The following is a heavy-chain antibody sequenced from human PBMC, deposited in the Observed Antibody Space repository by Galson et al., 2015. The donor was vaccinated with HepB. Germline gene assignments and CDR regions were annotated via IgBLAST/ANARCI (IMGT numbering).Heavy chain of an antibody. CDR1: GFTFSSYA. V-gene: IGHV3-23*01. CDR2: ISGSGGST. Sequence: LRLSCAASGFTFSSYAMSWVRQAPEKGLEWVSVISGSGGSTYYADSVKGRFTISRDNSKNTLYLQMSSLRAEDTAVYYCAKGGGAITMIVVIWGQGTLVTVSS. J-gene: IGHJ4*02. D-gene: IGHD3-22*01. CDR3: AKGGGAITMIVVI.